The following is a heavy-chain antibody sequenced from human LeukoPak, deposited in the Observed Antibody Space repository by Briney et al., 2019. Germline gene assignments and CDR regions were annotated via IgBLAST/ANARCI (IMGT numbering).Heavy chain of an antibody. CDR3: ASAAIFGVVIHFDY. V-gene: IGHV4-39*01. D-gene: IGHD3-3*01. Sequence: SETLSLTCTVSGGSISSSSYYWGWIRQPPGKGLEWIGSIYYSGSTYYNPSLKSRVTISVDTSKNQFSLKLSSVTAADTAVYYCASAAIFGVVIHFDYWGQGTLVTVSS. CDR1: GGSISSSSYY. CDR2: IYYSGST. J-gene: IGHJ4*02.